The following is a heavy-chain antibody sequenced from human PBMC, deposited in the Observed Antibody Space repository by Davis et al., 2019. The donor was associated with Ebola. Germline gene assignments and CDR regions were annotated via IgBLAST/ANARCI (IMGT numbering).Heavy chain of an antibody. D-gene: IGHD1-26*01. CDR3: ARSWELPFDY. V-gene: IGHV4-34*01. J-gene: IGHJ4*02. Sequence: PSETLSLTCAVYGGSFSGYYWSWIRQPPGKGLEWIGEINHSGSTNYNPSLKSRVTISVDTSKNQFSLKLSSVTAADTAVYYCARSWELPFDYWGQGTLVTVSS. CDR1: GGSFSGYY. CDR2: INHSGST.